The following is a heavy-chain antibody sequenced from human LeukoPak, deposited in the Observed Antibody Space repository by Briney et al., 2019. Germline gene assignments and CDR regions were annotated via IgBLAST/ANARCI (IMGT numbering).Heavy chain of an antibody. D-gene: IGHD1-26*01. J-gene: IGHJ4*02. CDR3: ASGRGSYSPDY. Sequence: GGSLRLSCAASGFSFSDHEMNWVRQAPGKGLEWVSYLSSSGNAYYADSVKGRFTISRDNSKNSLYLQMTSLRVEGTAVYYCASGRGSYSPDYWGQGTLVTVSS. V-gene: IGHV3-48*03. CDR1: GFSFSDHE. CDR2: LSSSGNA.